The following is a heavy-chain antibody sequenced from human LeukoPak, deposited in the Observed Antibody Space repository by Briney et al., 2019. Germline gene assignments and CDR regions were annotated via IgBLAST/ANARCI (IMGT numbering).Heavy chain of an antibody. CDR3: AGGXGDYVGYNWFDP. Sequence: XTXXGGSIXSYYWSWIRQPPGKGLEYIGYIYYSGSTNYNPSLKSRVTISVDTSKNQFSLKLSSVTAADTAVYYCAGGXGDYVGYNWFDPWGQGTLVTVS. CDR2: IYYSGST. J-gene: IGHJ5*02. V-gene: IGHV4-59*12. CDR1: GGSIXSYY. D-gene: IGHD4-17*01.